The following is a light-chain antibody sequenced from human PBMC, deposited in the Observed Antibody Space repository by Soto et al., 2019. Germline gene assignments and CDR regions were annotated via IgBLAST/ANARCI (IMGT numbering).Light chain of an antibody. CDR2: VCTGEIVG. CDR1: GGDSSDR. V-gene: IGLV9-49*03. Sequence: QSVLTQPPSASASLGASVTLTCTLSGGDSSDRVDGYQQRPGKGPRFVMRVCTGEIVGSKGGGIPARFSVLGSGLNRYLTIKNIQDEDEGEYHCGTDHDSGSNCVRVFGGGTKLTVL. J-gene: IGLJ3*02. CDR3: GTDHDSGSNCVRV.